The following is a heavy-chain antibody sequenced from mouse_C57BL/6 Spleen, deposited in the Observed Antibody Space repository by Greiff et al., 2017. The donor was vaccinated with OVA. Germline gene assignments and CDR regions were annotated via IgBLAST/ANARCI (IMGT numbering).Heavy chain of an antibody. CDR3: ARISGYYEAWFAY. J-gene: IGHJ3*01. Sequence: VHVKQSGPELVKPGASVKISCKASGYSFTDYNMNWVKQSNGKSLEWIGVINPNYGTTSYNQKFKGKATLTVDQSSSTAYMQLNSLTSEDSAVYYCARISGYYEAWFAYWGQGTLVTVSA. CDR1: GYSFTDYN. V-gene: IGHV1-39*01. CDR2: INPNYGTT. D-gene: IGHD2-3*01.